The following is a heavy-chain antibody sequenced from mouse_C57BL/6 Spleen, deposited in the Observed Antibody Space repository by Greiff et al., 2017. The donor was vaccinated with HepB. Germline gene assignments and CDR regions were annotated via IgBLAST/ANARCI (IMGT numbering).Heavy chain of an antibody. CDR1: GYTFTDYY. V-gene: IGHV1-26*01. CDR2: INPNNGGT. CDR3: ARGGLRPGLFAY. D-gene: IGHD2-4*01. J-gene: IGHJ3*01. Sequence: VQLQQSGPELVKPGASVKISCKASGYTFTDYYMNWVKQSHGKSLEWIGDINPNNGGTSYNQKFKGKATLTVDNSSSTAYMELRSLTSEDSAVYYCARGGLRPGLFAYWGQGTLVTVSA.